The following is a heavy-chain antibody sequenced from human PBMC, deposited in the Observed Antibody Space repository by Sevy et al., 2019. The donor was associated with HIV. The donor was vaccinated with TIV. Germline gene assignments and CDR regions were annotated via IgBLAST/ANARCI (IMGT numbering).Heavy chain of an antibody. J-gene: IGHJ4*02. D-gene: IGHD3-10*01. CDR2: IFYSGSA. CDR1: GGSISSSVYY. V-gene: IGHV4-39*01. Sequence: SETLSLTCTVSGGSISSSVYYWGWLRQPPGKGLEWIANIFYSGSAYYNPSLSGRVTISVDTSKNQFSLRLNSVTAADTAVYYCARQGGVVDRAFDFWGQGSLVTVSS. CDR3: ARQGGVVDRAFDF.